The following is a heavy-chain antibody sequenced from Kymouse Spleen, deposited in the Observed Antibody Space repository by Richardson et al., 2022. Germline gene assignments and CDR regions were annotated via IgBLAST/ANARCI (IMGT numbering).Heavy chain of an antibody. J-gene: IGHJ6*02. CDR2: IIPIFGTA. CDR3: AREGYSSSSGYYYYGMDV. Sequence: QVQLVQSGAEVKKPGSSVKVSCKASGGTFSSYAISWVRQAPGQGLEWMGGIIPIFGTANYAQKFQGRVTITTDESTSTAYMELSSLRSEDTAVYYCAREGYSSSSGYYYYGMDVWGQGTTVTVSS. CDR1: GGTFSSYA. D-gene: IGHD6-6*01. V-gene: IGHV1-69*05.